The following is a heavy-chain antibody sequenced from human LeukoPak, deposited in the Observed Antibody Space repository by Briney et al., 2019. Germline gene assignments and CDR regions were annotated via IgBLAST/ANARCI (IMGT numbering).Heavy chain of an antibody. CDR2: VYTSGST. V-gene: IGHV4-61*02. D-gene: IGHD6-13*01. CDR3: ARRGAAAGQTDY. CDR1: GASISSGSYY. Sequence: SETLSLTCTVSGASISSGSYYWSWIRQPAGKGLEWIGRVYTSGSTNYNPSLKSRVNISLDTPKNQFSLKLISVTAADTAVYYCARRGAAAGQTDYWGQGTLVTVSS. J-gene: IGHJ4*02.